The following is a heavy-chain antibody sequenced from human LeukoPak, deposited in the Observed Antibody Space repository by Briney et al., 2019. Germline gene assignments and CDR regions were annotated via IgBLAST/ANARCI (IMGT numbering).Heavy chain of an antibody. CDR2: MNPNSGNT. Sequence: ASVKVPCKASAYTFTSYDINWVRQATGQGLEWMGWMNPNSGNTGYAQKFRGRVTMTRNTSISTAYMELSSLRSEDTAVYYCARGAPGSYCSGGSCPYFDYWGQGTLISVSS. CDR1: AYTFTSYD. CDR3: ARGAPGSYCSGGSCPYFDY. J-gene: IGHJ4*02. V-gene: IGHV1-8*01. D-gene: IGHD2-15*01.